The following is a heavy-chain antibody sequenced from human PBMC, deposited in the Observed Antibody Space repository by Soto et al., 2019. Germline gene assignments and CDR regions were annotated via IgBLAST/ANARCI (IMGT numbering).Heavy chain of an antibody. V-gene: IGHV1-69*01. CDR2: IIPIPGTA. D-gene: IGHD2-2*01. J-gene: IGHJ6*02. Sequence: QVQLVQSGAEVKKPGSSVKVSCKASGGTFGSYAISWVRQAPGQGLEWMGGIIPIPGTANYAQKFQGRVTIAADESTSTAYMELRSLRSEHTAVYYCARSQGSSTSLEIYYYYYYGMDVWGQGTTVTVSS. CDR3: ARSQGSSTSLEIYYYYYYGMDV. CDR1: GGTFGSYA.